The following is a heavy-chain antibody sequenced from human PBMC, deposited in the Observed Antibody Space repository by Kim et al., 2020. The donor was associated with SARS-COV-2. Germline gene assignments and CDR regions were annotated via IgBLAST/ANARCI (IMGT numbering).Heavy chain of an antibody. J-gene: IGHJ5*02. D-gene: IGHD6-13*01. Sequence: SVKGRFTISRDKSKDALYLQMTSLRAEDTAVYYCAKEGSAAAGRGGFNPWGQGTLVTVSS. V-gene: IGHV3-30*02. CDR3: AKEGSAAAGRGGFNP.